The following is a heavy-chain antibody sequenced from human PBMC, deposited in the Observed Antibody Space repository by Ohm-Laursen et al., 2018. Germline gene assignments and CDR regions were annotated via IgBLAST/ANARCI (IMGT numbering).Heavy chain of an antibody. V-gene: IGHV4-59*01. Sequence: SETLSLTWSVSGGSISSYYWSWIRQPPGKGLEWIGYLYYSGSTNYNPSLKSRVTISVDTSKNQFSLKLNSVTAADTAVYYCARDDSSGYYYFHYWGQGTLVTVSS. D-gene: IGHD3-22*01. CDR3: ARDDSSGYYYFHY. J-gene: IGHJ4*02. CDR1: GGSISSYY. CDR2: LYYSGST.